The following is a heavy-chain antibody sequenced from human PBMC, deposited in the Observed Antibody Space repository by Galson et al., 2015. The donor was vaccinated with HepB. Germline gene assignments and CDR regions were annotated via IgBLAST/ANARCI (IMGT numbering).Heavy chain of an antibody. D-gene: IGHD3-10*01. CDR1: GYSFTSYW. CDR3: ARLNADSITMVRGSLSDWFDP. J-gene: IGHJ5*02. CDR2: IYPGDSDT. V-gene: IGHV5-51*03. Sequence: QSGAEVKKPGESLKISCKGSGYSFTSYWIGWVRQMPGKGLEWMGIIYPGDSDTRYSPSFQGQVTISADKSISTAYLQWSSLKASDTAMYYCARLNADSITMVRGSLSDWFDPWGQGTLVTVSS.